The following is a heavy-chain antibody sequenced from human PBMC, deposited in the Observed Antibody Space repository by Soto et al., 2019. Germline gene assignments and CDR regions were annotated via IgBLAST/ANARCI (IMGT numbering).Heavy chain of an antibody. V-gene: IGHV5-10-1*01. D-gene: IGHD6-13*01. J-gene: IGHJ6*02. CDR3: ACIAAAGPLSYYGMDV. CDR2: IDPSDSYT. CDR1: GYSFTSYW. Sequence: PGKSLKISCKGSGYSFTSYWISWVRQMPGKGLEWMGRIDPSDSYTNYSPSFQGHVTISADKSISTAYLQWSSLKASDTAMYYCACIAAAGPLSYYGMDVWGQGTTVTVFS.